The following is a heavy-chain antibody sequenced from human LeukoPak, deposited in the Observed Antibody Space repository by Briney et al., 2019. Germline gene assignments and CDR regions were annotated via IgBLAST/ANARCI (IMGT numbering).Heavy chain of an antibody. V-gene: IGHV4-38-2*01. J-gene: IGHJ5*02. CDR1: GYSISSGYY. Sequence: PSETLSLTCAVSGYSISSGYYWGWILQPPAEGLQWIVSIYHNGDSYYNSSLKSRVTISVDTAKNQFSLKVSSVTAADTALYYCARQGSCSNTNCNRWFDPWGQGTLVIVSS. D-gene: IGHD2-2*01. CDR3: ARQGSCSNTNCNRWFDP. CDR2: IYHNGDS.